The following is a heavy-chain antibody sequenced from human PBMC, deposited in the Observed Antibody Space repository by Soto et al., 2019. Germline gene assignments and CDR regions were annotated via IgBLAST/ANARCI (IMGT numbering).Heavy chain of an antibody. J-gene: IGHJ5*02. Sequence: QVQLVESGGGVVQPGRSLRLSCAASGFTFSSYGMHWVRQAPGKGLEWVAVIWYDGSNKYYADSVKGRFTISRDNSKNTVYLKMNSLRAEDTAVYYCARDGWVMRYCSGGSCSSQNWFAPWGQGTLVTVSS. CDR2: IWYDGSNK. V-gene: IGHV3-33*01. CDR3: ARDGWVMRYCSGGSCSSQNWFAP. D-gene: IGHD2-15*01. CDR1: GFTFSSYG.